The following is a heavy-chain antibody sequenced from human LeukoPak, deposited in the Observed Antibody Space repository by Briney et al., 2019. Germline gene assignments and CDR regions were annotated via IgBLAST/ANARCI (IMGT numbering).Heavy chain of an antibody. D-gene: IGHD3-22*01. CDR2: IYYSGST. CDR1: GGSISSGGYY. J-gene: IGHJ4*02. V-gene: IGHV4-31*03. Sequence: PSQTLSLTCTVSGGSISSGGYYWSWIRQHPGTGLEWIGYIYYSGSTYYNPSLKSRVTISVDTSKNQFSLKLSSVTAADTAVYYCASTPQDYDSSLIIRYWGQGTLVTVSS. CDR3: ASTPQDYDSSLIIRY.